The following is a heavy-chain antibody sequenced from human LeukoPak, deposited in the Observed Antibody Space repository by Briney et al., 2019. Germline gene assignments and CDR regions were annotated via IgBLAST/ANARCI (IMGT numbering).Heavy chain of an antibody. V-gene: IGHV3-48*01. Sequence: PGGSLRLSCAASGFTFSSYEMNWVRQAPGKGLEWVSYISSSGSTIYYADSVKGRFTISRDNAKNSLYLQMNSLKTEDTAVYYCTTVASSSSPASVYYYYYMDVWGKGTTVTVSS. D-gene: IGHD6-6*01. J-gene: IGHJ6*03. CDR1: GFTFSSYE. CDR2: ISSSGSTI. CDR3: TTVASSSSPASVYYYYYMDV.